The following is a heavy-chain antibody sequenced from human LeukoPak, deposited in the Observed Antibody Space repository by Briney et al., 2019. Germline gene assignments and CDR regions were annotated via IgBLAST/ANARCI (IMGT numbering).Heavy chain of an antibody. J-gene: IGHJ6*03. CDR3: ARVVSSSWEYYYYMDV. CDR2: ICYSENT. CDR1: GGSISSYY. D-gene: IGHD6-13*01. V-gene: IGHV4-59*01. Sequence: SETLSLTCTVSGGSISSYYWSWIRQPPGKGLEYIGYICYSENTNYNPSLKSRVTISLDTSKNQFSLKLTSVTAADTAVYYCARVVSSSWEYYYYMDVWGKGTTVTISS.